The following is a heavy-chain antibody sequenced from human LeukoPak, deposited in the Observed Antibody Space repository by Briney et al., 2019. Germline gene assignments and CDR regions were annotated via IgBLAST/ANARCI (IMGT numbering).Heavy chain of an antibody. CDR2: ISYDGSNK. D-gene: IGHD5-24*01. CDR1: GFTFSSYA. V-gene: IGHV3-30*04. CDR3: ARDMATEYYFDY. J-gene: IGHJ4*02. Sequence: GGSLRLSCAASGFTFSSYAMHWVRQAPGKGLEWGAVISYDGSNKYYADSVKGRFTISRDNSKNTLYLQMNSLRAEDTAVYYCARDMATEYYFDYWGQGTLVTVSS.